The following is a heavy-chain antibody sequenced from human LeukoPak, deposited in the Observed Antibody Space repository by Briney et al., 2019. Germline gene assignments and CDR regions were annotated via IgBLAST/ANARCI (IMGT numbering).Heavy chain of an antibody. CDR2: ISGGGDTT. CDR1: GFNFANHA. CDR3: VREDTPAAANY. J-gene: IGHJ4*02. V-gene: IGHV3-23*01. D-gene: IGHD2-15*01. Sequence: GSLRASCAASGFNFANHAMSWVRQTPGKGLEWGSAISGGGDTTYYADSVTGRFTISRDNSKDTLFLQMHSLRPGDTAVYYCVREDTPAAANYWGQGTLVTISS.